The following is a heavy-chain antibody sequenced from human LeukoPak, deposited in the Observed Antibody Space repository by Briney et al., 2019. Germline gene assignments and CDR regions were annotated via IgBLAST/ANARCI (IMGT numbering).Heavy chain of an antibody. CDR3: VRDFNPAGYSSGWATCAY. V-gene: IGHV3-7*05. J-gene: IGHJ4*02. CDR2: IKQDGSGT. D-gene: IGHD6-19*01. Sequence: GSLRLSCAASGLTFNSYWMNWVRQAPGKGLEWVANIKQDGSGTFYVDSVKGRFTISRDNAKNSLYLQMNSLRAEDTAAYYCVRDFNPAGYSSGWATCAYWGQGTLVTVSS. CDR1: GLTFNSYW.